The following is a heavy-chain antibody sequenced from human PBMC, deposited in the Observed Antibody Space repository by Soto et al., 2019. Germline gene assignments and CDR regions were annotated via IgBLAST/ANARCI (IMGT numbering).Heavy chain of an antibody. D-gene: IGHD3-22*01. J-gene: IGHJ4*02. CDR3: ARVRDYYDSSGYYVDY. CDR2: ISAYNGNT. CDR1: GYTFTSYG. Sequence: GASVKVSCKASGYTFTSYGISWVRQAPGQGLEWMGWISAYNGNTNYAQKLQGRVTMTTDTSTSTAYMELRSLRSDDTAVYYCARVRDYYDSSGYYVDYWGQGTLVTVPQ. V-gene: IGHV1-18*01.